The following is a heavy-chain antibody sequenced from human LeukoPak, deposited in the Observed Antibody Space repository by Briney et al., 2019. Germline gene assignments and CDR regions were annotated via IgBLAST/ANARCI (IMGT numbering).Heavy chain of an antibody. D-gene: IGHD2-15*01. Sequence: GGSLRLSCAASGFXVSSNYITWVRQAPGKGLEWVSGIYSDGSTNYADAVKGRFTISRDNSENMLYLQMNSLRAEDTAIYYCARGLGYCDTTTCLLPFDYWGQGTLVTVSS. J-gene: IGHJ4*02. V-gene: IGHV3-53*01. CDR3: ARGLGYCDTTTCLLPFDY. CDR2: IYSDGST. CDR1: GFXVSSNY.